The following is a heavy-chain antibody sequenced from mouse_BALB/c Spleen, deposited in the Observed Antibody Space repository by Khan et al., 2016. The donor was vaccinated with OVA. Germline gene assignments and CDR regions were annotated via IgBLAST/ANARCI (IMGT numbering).Heavy chain of an antibody. V-gene: IGHV14-3*02. D-gene: IGHD1-1*01. CDR3: ASLRNYYAMDY. CDR1: GFNIKDTY. J-gene: IGHJ4*01. CDR2: IDPANGNT. Sequence: EVKLLESGAELVKPGASVKLSCTASGFNIKDTYMHWVKQRPEQGLEWIGRIDPANGNTKYDPKFQGKATITADTSSNTAYLQLSSLTSEDTAVYYCASLRNYYAMDYWGQGTSVTVSS.